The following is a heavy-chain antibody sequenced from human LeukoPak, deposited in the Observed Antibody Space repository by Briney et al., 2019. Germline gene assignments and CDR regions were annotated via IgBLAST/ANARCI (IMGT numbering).Heavy chain of an antibody. D-gene: IGHD6-13*01. V-gene: IGHV4-4*07. Sequence: SETLSLPCTVSGGSISSYYCSWIRQPAGEGLEWIGRIYNSGSTNYNRSLKSRVTMSVDTSKNQFSLKLSSVTAADTAVYYCARDLYSSSWSHYYYNYMDVWGKGTTVTISS. J-gene: IGHJ6*03. CDR2: IYNSGST. CDR1: GGSISSYY. CDR3: ARDLYSSSWSHYYYNYMDV.